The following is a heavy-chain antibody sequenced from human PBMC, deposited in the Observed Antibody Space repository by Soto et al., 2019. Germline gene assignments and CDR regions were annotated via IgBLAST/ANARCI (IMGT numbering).Heavy chain of an antibody. CDR3: ARPSGSYGDYAWSLKY. J-gene: IGHJ4*02. Sequence: QIQLVQSGAEVKKPGASVKVSCKASGYPFTGYSVGWVRQAPGQGPEWMGWISAYSGDTYYAQRFQDRLTMTTDASTGTGYMDLRSLRSDDTAVYYCARPSGSYGDYAWSLKYWGQGTLVTVSS. CDR1: GYPFTGYS. CDR2: ISAYSGDT. D-gene: IGHD4-17*01. V-gene: IGHV1-18*01.